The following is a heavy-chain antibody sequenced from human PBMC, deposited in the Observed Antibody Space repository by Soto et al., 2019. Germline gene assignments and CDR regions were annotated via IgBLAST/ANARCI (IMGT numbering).Heavy chain of an antibody. V-gene: IGHV5-51*01. Sequence: PGESLKISCKGSGYSFTSYWIGWVRQMPGKGLEWMGIIYPGDSDTRYSPSFQGQVTISADKSISTAYLPWSSLKASDTAMYYCARHSLQLRITGTYPAAYDYWGQVTLGIFSS. D-gene: IGHD1-20*01. CDR3: ARHSLQLRITGTYPAAYDY. CDR1: GYSFTSYW. CDR2: IYPGDSDT. J-gene: IGHJ4*02.